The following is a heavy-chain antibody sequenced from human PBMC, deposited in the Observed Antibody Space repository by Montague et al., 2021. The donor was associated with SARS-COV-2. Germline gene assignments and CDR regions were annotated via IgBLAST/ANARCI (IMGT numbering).Heavy chain of an antibody. V-gene: IGHV4-61*02. Sequence: TLSLTCTVSGGSISSPGYYWSWIRQPAGKRLEWIGRIYTSGTTNYNPSLKSRVTISVDTSKNQFSLKLTSVTAADTAVYYCAGFTAVTSSLDFWGQGTLVPVSS. D-gene: IGHD4-17*01. CDR2: IYTSGTT. CDR1: GGSISSPGYY. CDR3: AGFTAVTSSLDF. J-gene: IGHJ4*02.